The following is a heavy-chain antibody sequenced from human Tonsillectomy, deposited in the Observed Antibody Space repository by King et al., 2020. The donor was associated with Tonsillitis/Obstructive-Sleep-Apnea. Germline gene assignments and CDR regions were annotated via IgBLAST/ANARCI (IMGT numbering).Heavy chain of an antibody. Sequence: VQLVESGGGLVQPGGSLRLSCAASGFTFSSYAMHGVRQAPGKGLEYVSALSSNGGSTYYANSVKGRFTISRDNSKNTLYLQMGSLRAEDMAVYYCARDRGFWVYYDSSGYSGDAFDIWGQGRMVTVSS. CDR1: GFTFSSYA. CDR3: ARDRGFWVYYDSSGYSGDAFDI. J-gene: IGHJ3*02. V-gene: IGHV3-64*01. D-gene: IGHD3-22*01. CDR2: LSSNGGST.